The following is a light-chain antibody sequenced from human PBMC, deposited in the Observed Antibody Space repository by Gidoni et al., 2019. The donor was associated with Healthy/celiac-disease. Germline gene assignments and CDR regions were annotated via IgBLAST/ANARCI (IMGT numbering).Light chain of an antibody. V-gene: IGKV3-11*01. Sequence: DIGLTQSPAILSSSPGERATLTCRTSQSISSYLAWYQQKPGQAPGLLIYDASNRDTGVPARFSGSGSGTDFTLTISSLEPEDFAVYYCQQHNNWPYTFGQGTKLEIK. CDR1: QSISSY. CDR2: DAS. CDR3: QQHNNWPYT. J-gene: IGKJ2*01.